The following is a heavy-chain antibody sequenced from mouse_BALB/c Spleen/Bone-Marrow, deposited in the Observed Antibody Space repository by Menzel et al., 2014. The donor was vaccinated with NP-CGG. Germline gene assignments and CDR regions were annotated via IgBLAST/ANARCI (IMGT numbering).Heavy chain of an antibody. CDR2: INSNGGTT. CDR3: ARGLYYVAYGPGFAY. V-gene: IGHV5-6-3*01. Sequence: VHLQQSGGGLVQPGGSLKLSCAASGFTFSNYGISWVRQTPDKRLDLVATINSNGGTTYYPDSVKGRFTISRDNAKNTLYLQMSSLKSEDTAMYFCARGLYYVAYGPGFAYWGQGTLVTVSA. D-gene: IGHD2-13*01. J-gene: IGHJ3*01. CDR1: GFTFSNYG.